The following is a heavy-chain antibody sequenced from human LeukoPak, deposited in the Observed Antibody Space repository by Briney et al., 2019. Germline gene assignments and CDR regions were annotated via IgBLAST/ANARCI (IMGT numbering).Heavy chain of an antibody. J-gene: IGHJ3*02. D-gene: IGHD6-13*01. Sequence: GGSLRLSCAASGFTVSSNYMSWVRQAPGKGLEWVSVIYSGGDTYYADSVKGRFTISSDNSKNTLCLQMNSLRAEDTAVYFCARVESTSWYAFYIWGQGTMVTVSS. CDR3: ARVESTSWYAFYI. CDR2: IYSGGDT. V-gene: IGHV3-53*01. CDR1: GFTVSSNY.